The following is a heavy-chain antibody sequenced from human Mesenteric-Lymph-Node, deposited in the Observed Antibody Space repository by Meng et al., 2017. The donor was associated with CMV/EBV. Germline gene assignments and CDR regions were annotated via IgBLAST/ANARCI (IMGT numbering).Heavy chain of an antibody. CDR1: GGSFSGYY. CDR2: INHSGST. D-gene: IGHD4-23*01. CDR3: ARHQRWLKSEGGFNY. V-gene: IGHV4-34*01. Sequence: GQLRQGGAGRLKPSATLSLTCAVYGGSFSGYYWSWIRQPPGKGLEWIGEINHSGSTNYNPSLKSRVTISVDTSKNQFSLKLSSVTAADTAVYYCARHQRWLKSEGGFNYWGQGTLVTVSS. J-gene: IGHJ4*02.